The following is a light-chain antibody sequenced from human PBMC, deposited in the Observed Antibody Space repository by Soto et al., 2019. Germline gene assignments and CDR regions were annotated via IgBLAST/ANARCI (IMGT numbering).Light chain of an antibody. CDR1: QSVSSSY. V-gene: IGKV3-20*01. Sequence: EIVLAQSPGTLSLSPGERATPPCRASQSVSSSYLAWYQQKPGQAPRLLIYGASSRATGIPDRFSGSGSGTEFTLTISSLQSEDFAVYYCQQYKNWPLFGQGTRLEIK. J-gene: IGKJ5*01. CDR2: GAS. CDR3: QQYKNWPL.